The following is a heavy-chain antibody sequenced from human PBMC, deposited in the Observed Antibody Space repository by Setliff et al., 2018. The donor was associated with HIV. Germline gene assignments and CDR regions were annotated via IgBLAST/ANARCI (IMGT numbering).Heavy chain of an antibody. D-gene: IGHD3-3*01. Sequence: SETLSLTCTVSGGSISSYYWSWIRQPPGKGLEWIGYIYTSGSTNYNPSLKSRVTISVDTSKNQFSLKLSSVTAADTAVYYCASEKKAWSVSDSFYEYWGQGVPVTVSS. V-gene: IGHV4-4*09. CDR2: IYTSGST. CDR1: GGSISSYY. CDR3: ASEKKAWSVSDSFYEY. J-gene: IGHJ4*02.